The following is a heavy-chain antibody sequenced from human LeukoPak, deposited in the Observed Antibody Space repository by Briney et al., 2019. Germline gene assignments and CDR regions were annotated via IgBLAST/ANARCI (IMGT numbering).Heavy chain of an antibody. Sequence: PSETLSLTCTVSGGSISSYYWSWIRQPPGKGLEWIGYIYYSGSTNYNPSLKSRVTISVDTSKNQFSLKPSSVTAADTAVYYCARDTYYYDSSGYYLASWFDPWGQGTLVTVSS. CDR3: ARDTYYYDSSGYYLASWFDP. V-gene: IGHV4-59*01. CDR2: IYYSGST. D-gene: IGHD3-22*01. CDR1: GGSISSYY. J-gene: IGHJ5*02.